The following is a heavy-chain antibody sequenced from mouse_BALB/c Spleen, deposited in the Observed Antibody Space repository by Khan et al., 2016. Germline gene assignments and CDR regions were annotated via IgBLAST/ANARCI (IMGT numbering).Heavy chain of an antibody. Sequence: QVQLKESGPGLVAPSQSLSITCTVSGFSIIAYGVNWVRQPPGKGLEWLGMIWGDGSTDYNSALKSRLNITKDNSKSQVFLKMNSLQTDDTATSYCAGDGWGYYAMDYWGQGTSVTVSS. D-gene: IGHD2-2*01. CDR2: IWGDGST. V-gene: IGHV2-6-7*01. CDR1: GFSIIAYG. J-gene: IGHJ4*01. CDR3: AGDGWGYYAMDY.